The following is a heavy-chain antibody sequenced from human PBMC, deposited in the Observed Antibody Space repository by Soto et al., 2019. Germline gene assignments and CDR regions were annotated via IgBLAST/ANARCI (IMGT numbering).Heavy chain of an antibody. CDR3: ARDLRGYCSGGSCLPYYYGMDV. J-gene: IGHJ6*02. Sequence: GASVKVSCKASGGTFSSYAISWVRQAPGQGLEWMGGIIPIFGTANYAQKFQGRVTITADESTSTAYMELSSLRSEDTAVYYCARDLRGYCSGGSCLPYYYGMDVWGQGTTVTV. CDR1: GGTFSSYA. CDR2: IIPIFGTA. V-gene: IGHV1-69*13. D-gene: IGHD2-15*01.